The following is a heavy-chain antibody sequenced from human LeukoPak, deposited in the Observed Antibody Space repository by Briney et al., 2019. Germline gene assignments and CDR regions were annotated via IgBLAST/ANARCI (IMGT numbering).Heavy chain of an antibody. D-gene: IGHD4-11*01. J-gene: IGHJ3*02. CDR2: INHSGST. V-gene: IGHV4-34*01. CDR1: GGSFSGYY. CDR3: ARGEHDYSPAFDI. Sequence: SETLSLTCAVYGGSFSGYYWSWIRQPPGKGLEWIGEINHSGSTNYNPSLKSRVTISVDTSKNQFSLKLSSVTAADTAVYYCARGEHDYSPAFDIWGQGTMATVSS.